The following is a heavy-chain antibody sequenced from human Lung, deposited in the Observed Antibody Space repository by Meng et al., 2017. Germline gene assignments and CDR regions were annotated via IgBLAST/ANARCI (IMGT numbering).Heavy chain of an antibody. V-gene: IGHV3-48*03. J-gene: IGHJ2*01. CDR1: GFTFSSYE. D-gene: IGHD7-27*01. CDR2: IGGSGCSI. Sequence: GESLKISCTASGFTFSSYEMNWVRQAPGKGLEWVSYIGGSGCSIFYADSVKGRFTISRDNTKSSLFLQMNSLRAEDTAVYYCARWFSNWGSYLWYFDLWGRGTLVTVSS. CDR3: ARWFSNWGSYLWYFDL.